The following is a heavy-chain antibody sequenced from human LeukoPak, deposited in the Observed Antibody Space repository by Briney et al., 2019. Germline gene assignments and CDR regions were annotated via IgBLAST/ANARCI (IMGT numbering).Heavy chain of an antibody. CDR3: ARHRVYDFWSGNEEGWFDP. J-gene: IGHJ5*02. V-gene: IGHV5-10-1*01. CDR2: IDPSDSYT. Sequence: GESLRISCKGSGYRFTNYWISWVRQMPGKGLEWMGRIDPSDSYTNYRPSFQGHVTISADKSISTAYLQWSSLMASDTAMYYYARHRVYDFWSGNEEGWFDPWGQGTLVTVSS. D-gene: IGHD3-3*01. CDR1: GYRFTNYW.